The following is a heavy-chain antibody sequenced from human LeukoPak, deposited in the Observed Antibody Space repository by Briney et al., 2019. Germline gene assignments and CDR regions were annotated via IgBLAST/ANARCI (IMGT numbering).Heavy chain of an antibody. CDR1: GFTFSSYS. V-gene: IGHV3-21*01. D-gene: IGHD2-15*01. J-gene: IGHJ6*04. Sequence: GGSLRLSCAASGFTFSSYSMNWVRQAPGKGLEWVSSISSSSSYIYYADPVKGRFTISRDNAKNSLYLQMNSLRAEDTAVYYCARDQFGYCSGGSCSSYYYYGMDVWGKGTTVTVSS. CDR3: ARDQFGYCSGGSCSSYYYYGMDV. CDR2: ISSSSSYI.